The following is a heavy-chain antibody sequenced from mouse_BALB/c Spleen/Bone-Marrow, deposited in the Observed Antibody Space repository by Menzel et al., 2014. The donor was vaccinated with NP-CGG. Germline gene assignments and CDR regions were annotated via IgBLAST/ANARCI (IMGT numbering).Heavy chain of an antibody. Sequence: EVMLVESGAELVKPGASVKLSCTASGFNIKDTYMHWVKQRPEQGLEWIGNIDPANGNTKYDPKFQGKATITADTSSNTAYLQLSSLTSEDTAVYYCARWEYYAMDYWGQGTSVTVSS. CDR1: GFNIKDTY. V-gene: IGHV14-3*02. CDR2: IDPANGNT. J-gene: IGHJ4*01. D-gene: IGHD4-1*01. CDR3: ARWEYYAMDY.